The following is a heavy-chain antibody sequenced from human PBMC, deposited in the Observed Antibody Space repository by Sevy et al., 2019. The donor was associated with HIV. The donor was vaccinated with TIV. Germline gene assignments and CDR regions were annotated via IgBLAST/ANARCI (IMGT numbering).Heavy chain of an antibody. Sequence: GGSLRLSCATSGFTFSDAWMNWVRQAPGKGLEWVARIKSKTDSGTRDFAAPVKGRFSISRDDSKNTVYLQMTGLKDEDTGVYFCACGTGTSDFDRWGQGTLVTVSS. J-gene: IGHJ4*02. V-gene: IGHV3-15*01. CDR2: IKSKTDSGTR. D-gene: IGHD1-1*01. CDR3: ACGTGTSDFDR. CDR1: GFTFSDAW.